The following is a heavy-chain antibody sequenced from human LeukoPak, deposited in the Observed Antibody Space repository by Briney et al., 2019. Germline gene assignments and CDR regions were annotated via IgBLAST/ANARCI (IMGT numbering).Heavy chain of an antibody. CDR2: VDPEDGET. CDR1: GYTFTDYY. V-gene: IGHV1-69-2*01. J-gene: IGHJ4*02. Sequence: GASVKISCKASGYTFTDYYMHWVQQAPGKGLEWMGRVDPEDGETIYAEKFQGRVTITADTSTDTAYMELSSLRSEDTAVYYCATDWGGLTTTVTTCYWGQGTLVTVSS. D-gene: IGHD4-11*01. CDR3: ATDWGGLTTTVTTCY.